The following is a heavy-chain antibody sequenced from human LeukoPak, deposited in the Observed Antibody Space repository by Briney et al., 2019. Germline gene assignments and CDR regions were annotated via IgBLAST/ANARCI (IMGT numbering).Heavy chain of an antibody. D-gene: IGHD1-14*01. CDR1: GYTFGAHY. J-gene: IGHJ3*01. CDR3: ARGMFSSSESFDV. Sequence: ASVKVSCKASGYTFGAHYIHWLRQAPGQGLEYTGWINPTAGDTRFAEKSKGRVTLTRDTSTNTVYMELTGLTLADTAVYYCARGMFSSSESFDVWGQGAMVVVSS. V-gene: IGHV1-2*02. CDR2: INPTAGDT.